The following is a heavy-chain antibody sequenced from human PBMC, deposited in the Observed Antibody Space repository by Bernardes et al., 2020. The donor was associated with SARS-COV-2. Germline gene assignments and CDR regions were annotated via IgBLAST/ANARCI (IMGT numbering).Heavy chain of an antibody. Sequence: GGSLRLSCAASGFTVSGHQMNWVRQAPDKGLEWVSVIYSGGSTIYADSVKGRFTISRDRSNNILYLQLNSLRAEDTALYYCARGDPDNPLKAFSSSPFDYWGQGTLVTVSS. D-gene: IGHD6-13*01. V-gene: IGHV3-66*01. CDR3: ARGDPDNPLKAFSSSPFDY. CDR1: GFTVSGHQ. J-gene: IGHJ4*02. CDR2: IYSGGST.